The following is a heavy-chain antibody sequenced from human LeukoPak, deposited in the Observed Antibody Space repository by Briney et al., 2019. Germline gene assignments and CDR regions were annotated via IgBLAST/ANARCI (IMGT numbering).Heavy chain of an antibody. CDR1: VCTFIIYA. CDR2: IIPIFGTA. J-gene: IGHJ6*03. CDR3: AREADGSGSYYPYYYYMDV. V-gene: IGHV1-69*05. D-gene: IGHD3-10*01. Sequence: GASVTVSFKSSVCTFIIYAISWVRQAPGQGLEWMGGIIPIFGTANYAQKFQGRVTITTDESTSTAYMELSSLRSEDTAVYYCAREADGSGSYYPYYYYMDVWGKGTTVTVSS.